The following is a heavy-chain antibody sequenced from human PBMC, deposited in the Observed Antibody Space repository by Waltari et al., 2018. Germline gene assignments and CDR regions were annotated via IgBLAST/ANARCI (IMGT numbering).Heavy chain of an antibody. Sequence: QVQLVQSGAEVKKPGSSVKVSCKASGGTFSSYAISWVRQAPGQGLEWMGGIIPIFGTANYAQKFQGRVTITADESTSTAYMELSSLRSEDTAVYYCAREPDSHTNLRGVWYFDLWGRGTLVTVSS. J-gene: IGHJ2*01. CDR3: AREPDSHTNLRGVWYFDL. CDR2: IIPIFGTA. D-gene: IGHD3-22*01. CDR1: GGTFSSYA. V-gene: IGHV1-69*01.